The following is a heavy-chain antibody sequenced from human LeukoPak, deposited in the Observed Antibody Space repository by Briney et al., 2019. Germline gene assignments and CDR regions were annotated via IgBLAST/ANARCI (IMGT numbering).Heavy chain of an antibody. CDR1: GLTFTTYE. Sequence: GGSLRLSCVASGLTFTTYEMNWVRQAPGKGLEWVAYISAGSSVIYYADSVKGRFTISRDNAKNSLYLQMGSLRADDTAVYYCASLTQTATSEDYWGQGTLVSVSS. D-gene: IGHD3-9*01. CDR3: ASLTQTATSEDY. J-gene: IGHJ4*02. CDR2: ISAGSSVI. V-gene: IGHV3-48*03.